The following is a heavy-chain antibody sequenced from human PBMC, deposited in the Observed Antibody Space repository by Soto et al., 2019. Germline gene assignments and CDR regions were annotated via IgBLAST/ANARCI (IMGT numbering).Heavy chain of an antibody. J-gene: IGHJ6*03. CDR1: GFTFTSSS. V-gene: IGHV1-58*02. CDR2: IVVGSGNT. Sequence: SVKVSCKASGFTFTSSSMQWVRQARGQRLEWIGWIVVGSGNTNYAQKFQERVTITRDMSTSTAYMELSSLRSEDTAVYYCAAASREYCSGGSCYIYMDVWGKGTTVTVSS. D-gene: IGHD2-15*01. CDR3: AAASREYCSGGSCYIYMDV.